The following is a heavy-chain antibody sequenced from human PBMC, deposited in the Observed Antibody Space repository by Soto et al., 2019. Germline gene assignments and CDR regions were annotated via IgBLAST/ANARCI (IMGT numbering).Heavy chain of an antibody. V-gene: IGHV4-31*03. Sequence: SETLSLTCTVSGGSISSGGYYWSWILHHPGKGLEWIGYIYYSGSTYYNPSLKSRVTISVDTSKNQFSLKLSSVTAADTAVYYCASYDSSGYYYSGLLDVWGQGTTVTVSS. CDR2: IYYSGST. CDR1: GGSISSGGYY. CDR3: ASYDSSGYYYSGLLDV. J-gene: IGHJ6*02. D-gene: IGHD3-22*01.